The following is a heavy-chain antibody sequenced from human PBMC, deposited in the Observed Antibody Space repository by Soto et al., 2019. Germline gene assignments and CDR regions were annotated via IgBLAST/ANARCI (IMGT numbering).Heavy chain of an antibody. CDR3: ARPYTSGSYGGGFDP. CDR2: IDPSDSYT. J-gene: IGHJ5*02. D-gene: IGHD6-19*01. V-gene: IGHV5-10-1*03. Sequence: EVQLVQSGAEVKKTGESLRISCKGSGYSFTSHWISWVRQMPGKGLEWMGRIDPSDSYTNYSPSFQGHVTISADKSISTAYLQWSSLKASDTAMYYCARPYTSGSYGGGFDPWGQGTLVTVSS. CDR1: GYSFTSHW.